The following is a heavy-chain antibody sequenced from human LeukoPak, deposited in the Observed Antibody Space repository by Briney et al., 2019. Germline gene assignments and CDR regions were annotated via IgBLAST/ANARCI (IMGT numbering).Heavy chain of an antibody. CDR3: TSGPLTGTTNY. V-gene: IGHV3-30*04. D-gene: IGHD1-7*01. CDR2: ISYDGSDK. CDR1: GFSFSDHS. J-gene: IGHJ4*02. Sequence: PWGSLRLSCAASGFSFSDHSMHWVRQAPGKGLEWVTVISYDGSDKFYTDSVKGRFLISRDNSKNTLYLQMSSLKTEDTAVYYCTSGPLTGTTNYWGQGTLVTVSS.